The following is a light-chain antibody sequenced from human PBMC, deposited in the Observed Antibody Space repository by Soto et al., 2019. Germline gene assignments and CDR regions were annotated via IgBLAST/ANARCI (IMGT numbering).Light chain of an antibody. CDR2: DVS. Sequence: QSALTQPRSVSGSPGQSVTISCTGTSSDVGGYNYVSWYQRHPGKAPKLVIYDVSKWPSGVPDRFSGSKSVNTASLTISGLQAEDEADYYCCSYAGNSLWVFGGGTMLTVL. CDR3: CSYAGNSLWV. V-gene: IGLV2-11*01. J-gene: IGLJ3*02. CDR1: SSDVGGYNY.